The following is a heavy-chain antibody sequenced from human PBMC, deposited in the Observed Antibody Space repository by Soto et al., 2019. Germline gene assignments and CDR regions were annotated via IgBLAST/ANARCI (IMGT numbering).Heavy chain of an antibody. J-gene: IGHJ4*02. V-gene: IGHV3-30*18. CDR1: GFTFSSYG. CDR3: AKGDCSGGSCYPD. D-gene: IGHD2-15*01. Sequence: QVQLVESGGGVVQPGRSLRLSCAASGFTFSSYGMHWVRQAPGKGLEWVAVISYDGSNKYYADSVKGRFTISRDNSKNTLYLQMNSPRAEATAVYYCAKGDCSGGSCYPDWGQGTLVTVSS. CDR2: ISYDGSNK.